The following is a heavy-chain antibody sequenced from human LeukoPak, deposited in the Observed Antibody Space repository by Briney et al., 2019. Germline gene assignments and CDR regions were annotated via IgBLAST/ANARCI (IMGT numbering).Heavy chain of an antibody. V-gene: IGHV1-69*04. CDR3: ATSRWLQRPDFDY. J-gene: IGHJ4*02. Sequence: ASVKVSCKASGGTFSSYAISWVRQAPGQGLEWMGRIIPILGIANYAQKFQGRVTITADKSTSTAYMELSSLRSEDTAVYYCATSRWLQRPDFDYWGQGTLVTVSS. CDR1: GGTFSSYA. CDR2: IIPILGIA. D-gene: IGHD5-24*01.